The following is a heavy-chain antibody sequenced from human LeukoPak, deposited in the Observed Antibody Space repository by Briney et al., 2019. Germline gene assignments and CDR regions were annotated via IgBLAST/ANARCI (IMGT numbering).Heavy chain of an antibody. CDR2: ISGSGGST. D-gene: IGHD6-13*01. Sequence: PGGSLRLSCAASGFIFSSYWMSWVRQAPGKGLEWVSAISGSGGSTYYADSVKGRLTISRDNSKNTLYLQMNSLRAEDTAVYYCAKEVAAAGQFDYWGQGTLVTVSS. V-gene: IGHV3-23*01. CDR1: GFIFSSYW. J-gene: IGHJ4*02. CDR3: AKEVAAAGQFDY.